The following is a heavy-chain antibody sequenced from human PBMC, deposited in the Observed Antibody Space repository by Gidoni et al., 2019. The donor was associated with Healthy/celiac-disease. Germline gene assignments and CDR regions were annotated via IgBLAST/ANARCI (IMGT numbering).Heavy chain of an antibody. CDR3: ARHSVISGADNWFDP. CDR2: IYYSGST. CDR1: GGSISSSSYY. J-gene: IGHJ5*02. V-gene: IGHV4-39*01. D-gene: IGHD1-26*01. Sequence: QLQLQESRPGLVKPSETLSLTCTVSGGSISSSSYYWGWIRQPPGKGLEWIGSIYYSGSTYYNPSLKSRVTISVDTSKNQFSLKLSSVTAADTAVYYCARHSVISGADNWFDPWGQGTLVTVSS.